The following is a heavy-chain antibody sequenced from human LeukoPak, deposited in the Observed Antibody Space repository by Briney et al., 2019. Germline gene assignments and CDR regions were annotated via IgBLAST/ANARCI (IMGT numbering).Heavy chain of an antibody. V-gene: IGHV4-38-2*01. CDR3: ARGSVTAMVANWFDP. CDR1: GYSISSGYY. J-gene: IGHJ5*02. CDR2: IYHSGST. Sequence: SETLSLTCALSGYSISSGYYWGWIRQPPGKGLEWIRIIYHSGSTYYNPSLKSRVTISLDTSKTQFSLKLRSVTAADTAVYYCARGSVTAMVANWFDPWGQGTLVTVSS. D-gene: IGHD5-18*01.